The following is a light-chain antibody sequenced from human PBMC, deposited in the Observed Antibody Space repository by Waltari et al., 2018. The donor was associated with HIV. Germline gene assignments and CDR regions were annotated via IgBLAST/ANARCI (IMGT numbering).Light chain of an antibody. Sequence: SYELTQPPSVTVSPGQTARITCSGVAWPKKYAYWYQQKPGQAPVVVIYKDSERPSGIPERFSGSSSGTTVTLTISGVQAEDEADYYCQSADSSGTYPVVFGGGTKLTVL. CDR3: QSADSSGTYPVV. CDR2: KDS. CDR1: AWPKKY. V-gene: IGLV3-25*03. J-gene: IGLJ2*01.